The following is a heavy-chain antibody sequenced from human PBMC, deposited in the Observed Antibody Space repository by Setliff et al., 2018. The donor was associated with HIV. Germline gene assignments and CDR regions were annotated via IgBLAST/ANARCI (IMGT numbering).Heavy chain of an antibody. J-gene: IGHJ6*03. CDR2: VHHSGRTT. Sequence: SETLSLTCAVYGGPFSGYYWGWIRQSPGKGLEWIGEVHHSGRTTNYNPSLKSRVTMSVDTSKNQFSLNLTSVTAADTAVYYCARHSREPQYYYYYMDVWGKGTTVTVSS. D-gene: IGHD1-26*01. CDR1: GGPFSGYY. V-gene: IGHV4-34*01. CDR3: ARHSREPQYYYYYMDV.